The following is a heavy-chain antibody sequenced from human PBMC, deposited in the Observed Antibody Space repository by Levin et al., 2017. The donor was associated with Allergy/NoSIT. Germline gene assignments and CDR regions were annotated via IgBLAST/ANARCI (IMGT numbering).Heavy chain of an antibody. CDR2: ISGSGGST. D-gene: IGHD2-2*01. CDR1: GFTFSSYA. V-gene: IGHV3-23*01. J-gene: IGHJ5*02. Sequence: GGSLRLSCAASGFTFSSYAMSWVRQAPGKGLEWVSAISGSGGSTYYADSVKGRFTISRDNSKNTLYLQMNSLRAEDTAVYYCAKDPHLPAAMSSSSGWFDPWGQGTLVTVSS. CDR3: AKDPHLPAAMSSSSGWFDP.